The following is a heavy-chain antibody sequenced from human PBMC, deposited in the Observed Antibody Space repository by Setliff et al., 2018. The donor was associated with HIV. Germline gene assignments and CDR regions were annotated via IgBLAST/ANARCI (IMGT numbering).Heavy chain of an antibody. CDR3: ARLPQDVRSSIDF. J-gene: IGHJ4*02. V-gene: IGHV3-33*08. Sequence: PGGSLRLSCAATGFTFSSYVLHWVRQAPGKGLEWVAVMSTGGGIKIYADSVQGRFTISRDNAKNTLFLQMNSLRAEDTAVYYCARLPQDVRSSIDFWGQGTLVTVSS. CDR1: GFTFSSYV. CDR2: MSTGGGIK. D-gene: IGHD6-6*01.